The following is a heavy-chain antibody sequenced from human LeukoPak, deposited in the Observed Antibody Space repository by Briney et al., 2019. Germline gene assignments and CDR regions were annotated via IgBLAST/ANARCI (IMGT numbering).Heavy chain of an antibody. CDR3: ARWDYYDSSGYCY. J-gene: IGHJ4*02. CDR2: VDPEDGET. V-gene: IGHV1-69-2*01. Sequence: ASVKTSCKVSGYTFTDYYMHWVQQAPGKGLEWMGLVDPEDGETIYAENFQGRVTITADTSTDTAYMELSSLRSEDTAVYYCARWDYYDSSGYCYWGQGTLVTVSS. D-gene: IGHD3-22*01. CDR1: GYTFTDYY.